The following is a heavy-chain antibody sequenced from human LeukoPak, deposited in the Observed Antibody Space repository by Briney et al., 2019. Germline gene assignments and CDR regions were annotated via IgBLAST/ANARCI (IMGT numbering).Heavy chain of an antibody. CDR3: ARGASGWYGIESQDY. CDR2: FYYSGIT. J-gene: IGHJ4*02. V-gene: IGHV4-59*01. CDR1: GGSISSYY. Sequence: PSETLSLTCTVSGGSISSYYWSWIRQPPGKGLEWIGYFYYSGITNYNPSLKSRVTISVDTSKNQFSLKLSSVTAADTAVYYCARGASGWYGIESQDYWGQGTLVTVSS. D-gene: IGHD6-19*01.